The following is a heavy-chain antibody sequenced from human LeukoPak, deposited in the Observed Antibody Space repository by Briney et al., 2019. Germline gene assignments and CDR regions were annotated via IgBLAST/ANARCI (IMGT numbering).Heavy chain of an antibody. V-gene: IGHV6-1*01. Sequence: SQTLSLTCALSGDSVSSNSAAWNWIRQSPSRGLEWLVRTYYRSKWYNDYAVSVKSRITINPDTSKNQFSLQLNSVTPEDTAVYYCARMRLGYCSGGSCYGTFDYWGQGTLVTVSS. D-gene: IGHD2-15*01. CDR3: ARMRLGYCSGGSCYGTFDY. CDR2: TYYRSKWYN. CDR1: GDSVSSNSAA. J-gene: IGHJ4*02.